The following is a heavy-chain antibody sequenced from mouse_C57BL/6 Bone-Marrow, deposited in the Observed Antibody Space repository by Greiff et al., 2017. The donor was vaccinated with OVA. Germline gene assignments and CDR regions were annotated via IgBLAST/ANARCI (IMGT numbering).Heavy chain of an antibody. CDR2: IDPSDSYT. CDR1: GYTFTSYW. V-gene: IGHV1-69*01. CDR3: ARGSSEMAY. Sequence: QVQLKQPGAELVMPGASVKLSCKASGYTFTSYWMHWVKQRPGQGLEWIGEIDPSDSYTNYNQKFKGKSTLTVDKSSSTAYMQLSSLTSEDSAVYYCARGSSEMAYWGQGTLVTVSA. D-gene: IGHD1-1*01. J-gene: IGHJ3*01.